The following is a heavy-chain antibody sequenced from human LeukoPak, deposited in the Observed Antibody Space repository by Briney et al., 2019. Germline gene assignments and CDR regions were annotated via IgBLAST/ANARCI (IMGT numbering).Heavy chain of an antibody. CDR1: GGTFSSYA. CDR3: ARAKVQYYGSGSPFDY. D-gene: IGHD3-10*01. Sequence: SVKVSCKASGGTFSSYAISWVRQAPGQGLEWMGRIIPILGIANYAQRFQGRVTITADKSTSTAYMELSSLRSEDTAVYYCARAKVQYYGSGSPFDYWGQGTLVTVSS. J-gene: IGHJ4*02. V-gene: IGHV1-69*04. CDR2: IIPILGIA.